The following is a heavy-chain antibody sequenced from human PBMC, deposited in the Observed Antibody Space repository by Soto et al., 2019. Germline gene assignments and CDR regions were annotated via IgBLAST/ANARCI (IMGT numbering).Heavy chain of an antibody. J-gene: IGHJ5*02. D-gene: IGHD3-10*01. Sequence: GPTLVNPTQTLTLTCTFPGFTLTTTGMCVSWIRQPPGKALEWLALIDWDDDKYYSTSLKTRLTISKDTSKNQVVLTMTNMDPVHTATYYCARTDHYGPGTYSGGKWFDPWGPGTLVTVSS. CDR3: ARTDHYGPGTYSGGKWFDP. CDR1: GFTLTTTGMC. V-gene: IGHV2-70*01. CDR2: IDWDDDK.